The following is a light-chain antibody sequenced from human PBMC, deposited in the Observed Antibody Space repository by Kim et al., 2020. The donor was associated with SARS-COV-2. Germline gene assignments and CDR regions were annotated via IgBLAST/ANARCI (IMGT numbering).Light chain of an antibody. CDR2: GAS. CDR1: QSISRF. J-gene: IGKJ1*01. V-gene: IGKV1-39*01. CDR3: QQTYTTPQT. Sequence: DIQMTQSPSSLSASVGDRVTITCRASQSISRFLNWYQQKPGKAPKALIYGASSLQSGVPSRFSGSGSGTDFTLTINSLQPEDFATYWCQQTYTTPQTFGQGTRVEIK.